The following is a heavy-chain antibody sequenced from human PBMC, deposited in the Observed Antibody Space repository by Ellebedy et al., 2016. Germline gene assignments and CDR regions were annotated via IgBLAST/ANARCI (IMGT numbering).Heavy chain of an antibody. CDR2: VYYSRST. D-gene: IGHD3-10*01. CDR3: ARQRVQVRGWHMDN. V-gene: IGHV4-39*01. CDR1: GGSVYSSSYF. Sequence: SETLSLTCTVSGGSVYSSSYFRGWIRPPSGKGLEWIGSVYYSRSTYYNPSLESRVTISVDTSKNQFSLKLSSVTAADTAVYYCARQRVQVRGWHMDNWGQGTLVTVSS. J-gene: IGHJ4*02.